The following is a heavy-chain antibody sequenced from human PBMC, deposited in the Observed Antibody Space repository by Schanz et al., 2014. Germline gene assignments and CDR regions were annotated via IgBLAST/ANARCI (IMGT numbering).Heavy chain of an antibody. D-gene: IGHD3-16*01. V-gene: IGHV3-30*02. Sequence: QVQLVESGGGVVQPGGSLRLSCEASGFTFSSYGMHWVRQAPGKGLEWVTFIRYDGSKKYYVDSVKGRFTISRDNSKNTLYLQMNSLRVEDTAVYYCARLPLGQLYYFFYAMDVWGQGTTVTVSS. J-gene: IGHJ6*02. CDR2: IRYDGSKK. CDR1: GFTFSSYG. CDR3: ARLPLGQLYYFFYAMDV.